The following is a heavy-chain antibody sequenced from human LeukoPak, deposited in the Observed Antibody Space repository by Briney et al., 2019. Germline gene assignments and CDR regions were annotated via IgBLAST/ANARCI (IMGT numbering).Heavy chain of an antibody. CDR1: GYNFTGYY. Sequence: ASVKVSCQTSGYNFTGYYIHWVRQAPGQGLEWMGWVNPNSGDPNYSPKFKGRVTMTRDTSITTAYMELTSLISDDTAIYYCARRIRTRGDFDSWGKGTLVTVSS. CDR2: VNPNSGDP. V-gene: IGHV1-2*02. D-gene: IGHD2-2*01. CDR3: ARRIRTRGDFDS. J-gene: IGHJ4*02.